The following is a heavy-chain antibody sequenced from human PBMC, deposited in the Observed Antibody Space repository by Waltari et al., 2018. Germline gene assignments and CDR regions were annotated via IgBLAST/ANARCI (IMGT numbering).Heavy chain of an antibody. CDR1: CFTFDDSA. V-gene: IGHV3-43D*03. D-gene: IGHD6-19*01. J-gene: IGHJ4*02. CDR2: ISWEGSTT. CDR3: AKDSRGYSGWVDY. Sequence: EVQLVQSGGVVVQPGVSLRLSCAASCFTFDDSAMHWVRQAPGKGLEWVSLISWEGSTTSYADSVKGRFTISRDNSKNSLYLQMNSLRAEDNALYYCAKDSRGYSGWVDYWGQGTLVTVSS.